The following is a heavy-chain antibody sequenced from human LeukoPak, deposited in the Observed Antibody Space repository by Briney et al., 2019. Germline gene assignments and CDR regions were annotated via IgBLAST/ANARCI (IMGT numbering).Heavy chain of an antibody. CDR2: ISSSSSYI. J-gene: IGHJ1*01. Sequence: TGRSLRLSCAASGFTFSSYSMNWVRQAPGKGLEWVSSISSSSSYIYYADSVKGRFTISRDNAKNSLYLQMNSLRAEDTAVYYCARSHGGSYYGAEYFQHWGQGTLVTVSS. V-gene: IGHV3-21*01. D-gene: IGHD1-26*01. CDR1: GFTFSSYS. CDR3: ARSHGGSYYGAEYFQH.